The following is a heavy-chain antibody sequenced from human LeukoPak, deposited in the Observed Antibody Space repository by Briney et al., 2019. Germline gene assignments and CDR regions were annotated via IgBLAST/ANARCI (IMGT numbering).Heavy chain of an antibody. CDR1: GFSFSTYA. Sequence: PGGSLRLSCAASGFSFSTYALHWVRQAPGKGLEWVAVISYDGSNKYYADSVKGRFTISRDNSKKTLYLQMNSLRVEDTAVYYCARDLNIVTVVAATRSVAFDIWGQGTMVTVSS. V-gene: IGHV3-30-3*01. CDR2: ISYDGSNK. CDR3: ARDLNIVTVVAATRSVAFDI. J-gene: IGHJ3*02. D-gene: IGHD2-15*01.